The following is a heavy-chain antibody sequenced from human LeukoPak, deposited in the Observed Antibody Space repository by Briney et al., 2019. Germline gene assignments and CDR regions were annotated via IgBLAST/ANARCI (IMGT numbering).Heavy chain of an antibody. CDR2: INPSGCTT. CDR1: GYTFAKYY. D-gene: IGHD2-15*01. CDR3: ARGRRWNWFDP. V-gene: IGHV1-46*01. Sequence: GASVTVSFKSSGYTFAKYYIHWVGQARGQGGEWIAIINPSGCTTSYAQNFQGRVSMTRDTSTSTVYMQLSSLRSEDTAVYYCARGRRWNWFDPWGQGTLVTVSS. J-gene: IGHJ5*02.